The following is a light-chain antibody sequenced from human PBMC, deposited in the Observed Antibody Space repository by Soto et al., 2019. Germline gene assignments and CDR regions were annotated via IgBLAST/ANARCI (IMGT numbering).Light chain of an antibody. CDR2: AAS. J-gene: IGKJ3*01. CDR3: LQAHSYPFT. CDR1: EDIRND. Sequence: AIRVTQSPSSLSASVGDRVTITCRASEDIRNDLGWYQQKPGEAPNLLIFAASTLQIGVPSRFSGSGSGTDFTLTISSLQPEDFATYYCLQAHSYPFTFGPGTKVDVK. V-gene: IGKV1-6*01.